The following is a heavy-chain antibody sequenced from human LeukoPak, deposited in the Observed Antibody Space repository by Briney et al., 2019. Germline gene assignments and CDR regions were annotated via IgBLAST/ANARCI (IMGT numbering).Heavy chain of an antibody. V-gene: IGHV1-2*06. CDR3: ARLLTGATPFDY. D-gene: IGHD1-7*01. CDR2: INPNSDGT. J-gene: IGHJ4*02. Sequence: ASVKVSCKASGYTFTGYYMHWVRQAPGQGLEWMGRINPNSDGTNYAQKFQGRVTMTRDTSISTAYMELSRLRSDDTAVYYCARLLTGATPFDYWGQGTLVTVSS. CDR1: GYTFTGYY.